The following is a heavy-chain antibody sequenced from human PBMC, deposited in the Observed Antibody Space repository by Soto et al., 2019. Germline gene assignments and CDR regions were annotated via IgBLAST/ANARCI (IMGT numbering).Heavy chain of an antibody. Sequence: GGSLRLSCAASGFTFSSYAMHWVRQAPGKGLEWVAVISYDGSNKYYADSVKGRFTISRDNSRNTLYLQMNSLRAEDTAVYYCARDRTEYSSSYYYGMDVWGQGTKVTVYS. V-gene: IGHV3-30-3*01. CDR3: ARDRTEYSSSYYYGMDV. J-gene: IGHJ6*02. D-gene: IGHD6-6*01. CDR1: GFTFSSYA. CDR2: ISYDGSNK.